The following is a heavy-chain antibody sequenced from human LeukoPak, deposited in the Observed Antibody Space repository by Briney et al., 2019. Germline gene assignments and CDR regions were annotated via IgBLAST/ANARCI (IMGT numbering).Heavy chain of an antibody. J-gene: IGHJ6*03. V-gene: IGHV4-34*01. CDR1: GGSISRYY. CDR2: INHSGST. D-gene: IGHD2-15*01. CDR3: ARVAPGYCSGGSCYPYYYYYYMDV. Sequence: PSETLSLTCSVSGGSISRYYWSWIRKPPGKGLEWIGEINHSGSTNYNPSLKSRVTISVDTSKNQFSLKLSSVTAADTAVYYCARVAPGYCSGGSCYPYYYYYYMDVWGKGTTVTVSS.